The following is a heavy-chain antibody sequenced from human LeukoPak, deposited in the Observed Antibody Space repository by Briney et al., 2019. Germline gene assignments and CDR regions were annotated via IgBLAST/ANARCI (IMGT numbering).Heavy chain of an antibody. CDR1: GYTFTSYA. V-gene: IGHV1-3*01. CDR2: INAGNGNT. J-gene: IGHJ4*02. Sequence: ASVKVSCKASGYTFTSYAMHWVRQAPGQRLEWMGWINAGNGNTKYSQKFQGRVTITRDTSASTAYMELSSLRSEDTAVYYCARDRWSSSWFDYWGQGTLVTVSS. D-gene: IGHD6-13*01. CDR3: ARDRWSSSWFDY.